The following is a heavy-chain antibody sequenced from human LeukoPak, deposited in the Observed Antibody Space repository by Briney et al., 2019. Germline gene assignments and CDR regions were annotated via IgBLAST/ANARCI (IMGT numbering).Heavy chain of an antibody. CDR2: IWYDGSNK. D-gene: IGHD3-22*01. Sequence: GRSLRLSCAASGFTFSSYGMHWVRQAPGKGLEWVAVIWYDGSNKYYADSVKGRFTISRDNAKNSLYLQMNSLRAEDTALYYCAKDDGDYYDSSGAPFQHWGQGTLVTVSS. CDR1: GFTFSSYG. J-gene: IGHJ1*01. CDR3: AKDDGDYYDSSGAPFQH. V-gene: IGHV3-33*03.